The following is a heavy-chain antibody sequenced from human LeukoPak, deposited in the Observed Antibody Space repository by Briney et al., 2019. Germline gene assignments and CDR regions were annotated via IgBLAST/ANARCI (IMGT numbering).Heavy chain of an antibody. Sequence: ASVKVSCKASGGTFSSYAISWVRQAPGQGLEWMGGIIPIFGTANYAQKFQGRVTITADESTSTAYMELRSLRSDDTAVYYCARVWSIAAADPWGQGTLVTVSS. CDR3: ARVWSIAAADP. D-gene: IGHD6-13*01. J-gene: IGHJ5*02. CDR1: GGTFSSYA. CDR2: IIPIFGTA. V-gene: IGHV1-69*13.